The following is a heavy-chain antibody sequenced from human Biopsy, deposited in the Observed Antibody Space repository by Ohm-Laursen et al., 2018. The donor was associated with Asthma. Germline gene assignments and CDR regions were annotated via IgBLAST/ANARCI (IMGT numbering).Heavy chain of an antibody. J-gene: IGHJ4*02. CDR2: VSYDGGVA. V-gene: IGHV3-30*18. CDR3: AKRRGYSDLTDFDH. Sequence: SLRLSCAASGFVFSSHAMHWVRQAPGKGLEWVAVVSYDGGVAHYADSMKGRFTISRDNAKSTLYLQMNRLRTDDTAVYYCAKRRGYSDLTDFDHWGQGTLVTVSS. D-gene: IGHD3-3*01. CDR1: GFVFSSHA.